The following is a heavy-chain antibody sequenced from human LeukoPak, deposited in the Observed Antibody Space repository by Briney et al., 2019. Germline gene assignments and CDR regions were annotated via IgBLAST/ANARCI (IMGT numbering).Heavy chain of an antibody. V-gene: IGHV4-34*01. CDR2: INHSGST. Sequence: KPSETLSLTCAVYGGSFSGYYWSWIRQPPGKGLEWIGEINHSGSTNYNPSLKSRVTISVDTSKNQFSLRPTSVTAADTAVYYCARQNYNYYFWGQGTLVTVSS. CDR3: ARQNYNYYF. J-gene: IGHJ4*02. D-gene: IGHD5-24*01. CDR1: GGSFSGYY.